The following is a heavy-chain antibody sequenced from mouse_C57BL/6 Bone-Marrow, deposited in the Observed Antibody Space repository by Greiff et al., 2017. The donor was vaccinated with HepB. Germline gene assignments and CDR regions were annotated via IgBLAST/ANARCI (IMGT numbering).Heavy chain of an antibody. CDR2: IDPENGDT. CDR3: TDGSRGY. CDR1: GFNIKDDY. Sequence: EVQRVESGAELVRPGASVKLSCTASGFNIKDDYMHWVKQRPEQGLEWIGWIDPENGDTEYASKFQGKSTITADTSSNTAYLQLSSLTSEDTAVYYCTDGSRGYWGQGTTLTVSS. J-gene: IGHJ2*01. D-gene: IGHD3-3*01. V-gene: IGHV14-4*01.